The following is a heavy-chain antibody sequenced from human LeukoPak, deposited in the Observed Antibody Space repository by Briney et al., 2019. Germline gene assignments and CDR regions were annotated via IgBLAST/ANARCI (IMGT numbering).Heavy chain of an antibody. J-gene: IGHJ4*02. CDR1: GFTFSSYE. Sequence: GSLRLSCAASGFTFSSYEMNWVRQAPGKALEWVSYISSSGSTIYYADSVKGRFTISRDNAKNSLYLQMNSLRAEDTAVYYCARALGYNLGDYFDYWGQGTLVTVSS. CDR2: ISSSGSTI. CDR3: ARALGYNLGDYFDY. D-gene: IGHD1-1*01. V-gene: IGHV3-48*03.